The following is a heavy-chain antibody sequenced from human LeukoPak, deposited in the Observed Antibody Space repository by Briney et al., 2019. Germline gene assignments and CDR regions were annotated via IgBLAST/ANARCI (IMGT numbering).Heavy chain of an antibody. CDR3: ARAPMSYDSSGFGGAFDI. J-gene: IGHJ3*02. Sequence: ASVKVSCKASGYTFSTYGIAWVRQAPGQGLEWMGWISGDNGNTNYAQKFQGRVTMTTDTTTTTVYMELRSLTSDDTAVYYCARAPMSYDSSGFGGAFDIWGQGTMVTVSS. CDR2: ISGDNGNT. V-gene: IGHV1-18*01. CDR1: GYTFSTYG. D-gene: IGHD3-22*01.